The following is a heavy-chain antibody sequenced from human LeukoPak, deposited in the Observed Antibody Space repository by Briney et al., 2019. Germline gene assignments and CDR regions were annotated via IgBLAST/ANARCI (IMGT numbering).Heavy chain of an antibody. CDR3: AKVRGSDAFDI. V-gene: IGHV1-69*11. J-gene: IGHJ3*02. CDR1: GGTFSTLA. D-gene: IGHD3-10*01. CDR2: IIPILGQT. Sequence: SVKVSCKASGGTFSTLAINWVRQAPGQGLGWMGRIIPILGQTNYALKFQGRVTITADESTSTAYMDLSGLRSEDTAVYYCAKVRGSDAFDIWGQGTMVIVSS.